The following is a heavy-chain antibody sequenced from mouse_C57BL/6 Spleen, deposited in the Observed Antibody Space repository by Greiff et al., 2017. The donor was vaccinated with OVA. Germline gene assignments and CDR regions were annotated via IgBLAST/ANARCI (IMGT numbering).Heavy chain of an antibody. Sequence: EVQGVESGGGLVKPGGSLKLSCAASGFTFSDYGMHWVRQAPEKGLEWVAYISSGSSTIYYADTVKGRFTISRDNAKNTLFLQMTSLRSEDTAMYYCARKRAYYSNYFDYWGQGTTLTVSS. CDR2: ISSGSSTI. J-gene: IGHJ2*01. V-gene: IGHV5-17*01. CDR1: GFTFSDYG. CDR3: ARKRAYYSNYFDY. D-gene: IGHD2-5*01.